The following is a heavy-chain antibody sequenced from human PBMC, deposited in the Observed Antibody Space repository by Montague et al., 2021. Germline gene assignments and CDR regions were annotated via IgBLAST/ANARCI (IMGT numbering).Heavy chain of an antibody. CDR1: SGPIFHAH. J-gene: IGHJ5*02. CDR3: AKQDYFVSGTSYKGFDP. Sequence: SETLSLTCTVYSGPIFHAHWSWVRQPPGKGMEWLGSMLYGGATSNNPSLKSRVTMSIDTSTNQFSLKLSFVTAADTAVYYCAKQDYFVSGTSYKGFDPWGQGILVTVSS. CDR2: MLYGGAT. D-gene: IGHD3-10*01. V-gene: IGHV4-59*08.